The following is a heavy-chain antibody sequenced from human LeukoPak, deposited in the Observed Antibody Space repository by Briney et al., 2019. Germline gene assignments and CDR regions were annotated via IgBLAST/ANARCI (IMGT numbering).Heavy chain of an antibody. CDR3: ARDYGAQFDT. Sequence: NPSETLSLTCAVSGASMTSYYWNRIRQPAGKGLEWLGVLDTSGNPIYNPSLKSRLTLSVDTSKNHFSLTLQSVTAADTAVYYCARDYGAQFDTWGRGTRVTVSS. J-gene: IGHJ2*01. D-gene: IGHD4-17*01. CDR2: LDTSGNP. V-gene: IGHV4-4*07. CDR1: GASMTSYY.